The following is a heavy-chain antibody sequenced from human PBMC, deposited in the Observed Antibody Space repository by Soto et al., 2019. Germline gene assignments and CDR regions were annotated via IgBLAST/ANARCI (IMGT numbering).Heavy chain of an antibody. V-gene: IGHV1-2*04. J-gene: IGHJ6*02. CDR2: INPNSGGT. D-gene: IGHD6-13*01. CDR3: ARDLKYQQLVPGGYYYYGMDV. CDR1: GYTFTGYY. Sequence: ASVKVSCKASGYTFTGYYMHWVRQAPGQGLEWMGWINPNSGGTNYAQKFQGWVTLTRDTSISTAYMELSRLRSDDTAVYYCARDLKYQQLVPGGYYYYGMDVWGQGTTVTVSS.